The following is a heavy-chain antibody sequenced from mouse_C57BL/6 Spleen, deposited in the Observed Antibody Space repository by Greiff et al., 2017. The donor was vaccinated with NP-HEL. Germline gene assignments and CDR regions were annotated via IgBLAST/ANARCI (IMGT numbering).Heavy chain of an antibody. J-gene: IGHJ3*01. CDR3: ARDRGSQFAY. CDR2: ISDGGSYT. Sequence: EVQRVESGGGLVKPGGSLKLSCAASGFTFSSYAMSWVRQTPEKRLEWVATISDGGSYTYYPDNVKGRFTISRDNAKNNLYLQMSHLKSEDTAMYYCARDRGSQFAYWGQGTLVTVSA. V-gene: IGHV5-4*01. D-gene: IGHD1-1*01. CDR1: GFTFSSYA.